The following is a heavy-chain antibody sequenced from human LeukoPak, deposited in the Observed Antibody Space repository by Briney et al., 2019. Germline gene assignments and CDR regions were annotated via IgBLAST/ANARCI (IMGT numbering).Heavy chain of an antibody. CDR1: GYTFTSYG. CDR3: ARFYGSGSYAYYYYGMDV. J-gene: IGHJ6*02. V-gene: IGHV1-18*01. CDR2: ISAYNGNT. D-gene: IGHD3-10*01. Sequence: GASVKVSCKASGYTFTSYGISWVRQAPGQGLEWMGWISAYNGNTNYAQKLKGRVTMTTDTSTSTAYMELRSLRSDDTAVYYCARFYGSGSYAYYYYGMDVWGQGTTVTVSS.